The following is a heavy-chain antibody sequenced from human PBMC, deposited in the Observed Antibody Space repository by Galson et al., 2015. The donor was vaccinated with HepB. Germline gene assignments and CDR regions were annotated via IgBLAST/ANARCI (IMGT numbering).Heavy chain of an antibody. CDR2: ISGRGDST. V-gene: IGHV3-23*01. CDR3: AKRRRRVRTLYYYGMDV. CDR1: GFTFDSYA. J-gene: IGHJ6*02. Sequence: SLRLSCATSGFTFDSYAMKWVRQAPGKGLEWVSDISGRGDSTYYADSVKGRFTISRDNSKNTAYLQMSSLRVEDTAAYFCAKRRRRVRTLYYYGMDVWGPGTTVTVS. D-gene: IGHD1-1*01.